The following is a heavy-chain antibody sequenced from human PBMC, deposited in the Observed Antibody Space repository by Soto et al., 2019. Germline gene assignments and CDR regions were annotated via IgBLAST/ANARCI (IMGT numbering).Heavy chain of an antibody. CDR2: ISYRGIT. CDR1: GGSVTSHH. Sequence: SETLSLTCFVSGGSVTSHHWSWIRQHPGQGLEWIASISYRGITYSNPSLKSRLSMSVDTSKNQFSLNLTSVTAADTAVYHCARMSATGTRWFDPWGQGTLVTAPQ. J-gene: IGHJ5*02. V-gene: IGHV4-59*06. D-gene: IGHD6-13*01. CDR3: ARMSATGTRWFDP.